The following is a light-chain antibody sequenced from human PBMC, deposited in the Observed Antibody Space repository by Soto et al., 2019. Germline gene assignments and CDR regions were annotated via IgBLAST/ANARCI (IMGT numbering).Light chain of an antibody. CDR3: QQYNSYPWT. CDR2: KAS. V-gene: IGKV1-5*03. Sequence: DIQMTQSPSTLSASVGDRVTITCRASQSISSWLAWYQQKPGKAPKLLIYKASSLESGVPSRFSGSESGTEFNLTISSLQPDAFATYYCQQYNSYPWTFGQGTKVEIK. J-gene: IGKJ1*01. CDR1: QSISSW.